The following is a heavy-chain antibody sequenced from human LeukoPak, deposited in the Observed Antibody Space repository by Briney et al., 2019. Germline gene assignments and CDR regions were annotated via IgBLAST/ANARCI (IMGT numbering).Heavy chain of an antibody. CDR1: GGSISSYY. CDR3: AKNGQSGFSFDP. CDR2: GSESGGT. J-gene: IGHJ5*02. V-gene: IGHV4-34*01. D-gene: IGHD3-3*01. Sequence: KSSETLSLTCTVSGGSISSYYWSWIRQPPGKGLEWIGEGSESGGTKFNPSLKSRVTISADTSKNQFSLKLNSVTAADTAVYYCAKNGQSGFSFDPWGQGTLVTVSS.